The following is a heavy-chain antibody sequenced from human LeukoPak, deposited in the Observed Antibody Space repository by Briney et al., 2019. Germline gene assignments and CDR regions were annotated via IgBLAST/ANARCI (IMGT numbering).Heavy chain of an antibody. V-gene: IGHV3-48*04. CDR2: ISSSGSTI. Sequence: GGSLRLSCAASGFIFSNSAMNWVRQAPGKGLEWVSYISSSGSTIYYADSVKGRFTISRDNAKNSLYLQMNSLRAEDTAVYYCARARSPNGDYDGYWGQGTLVTVSS. D-gene: IGHD4-17*01. CDR3: ARARSPNGDYDGY. J-gene: IGHJ4*02. CDR1: GFIFSNSA.